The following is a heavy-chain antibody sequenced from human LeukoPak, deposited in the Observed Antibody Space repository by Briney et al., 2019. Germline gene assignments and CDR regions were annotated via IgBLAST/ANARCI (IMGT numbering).Heavy chain of an antibody. CDR2: ISSSSSYI. D-gene: IGHD6-19*01. J-gene: IGHJ4*02. V-gene: IGHV3-21*01. Sequence: GGSLRLSCAASGFTFSSYSMNWVRQAPGKGLEWVSSISSSSSYIYYADSVKGRFTISRDNAKNSLYLQMNSLRAEDTAVYYCARDRGAVAGPYFDYWGQATLVTVSS. CDR1: GFTFSSYS. CDR3: ARDRGAVAGPYFDY.